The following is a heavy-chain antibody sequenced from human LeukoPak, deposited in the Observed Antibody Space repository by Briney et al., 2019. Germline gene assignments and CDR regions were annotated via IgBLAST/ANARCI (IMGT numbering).Heavy chain of an antibody. CDR2: IHSDGSRT. J-gene: IGHJ3*02. CDR1: GFTFSHYW. V-gene: IGHV3-74*01. D-gene: IGHD2-8*01. CDR3: ARGGVGSFDI. Sequence: GGSLRLSCAASGFTFSHYWMHWIRQAPGKGLVWVSHIHSDGSRTSYTDSVKGRFSISRDNAKNTVSLQMNSLRAEDTAIYYCARGGVGSFDIWGQGTVVTVSS.